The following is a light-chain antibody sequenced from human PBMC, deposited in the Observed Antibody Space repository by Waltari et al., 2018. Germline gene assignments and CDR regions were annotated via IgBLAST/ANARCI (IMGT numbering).Light chain of an antibody. CDR2: EVN. CDR3: CSYARAGTLL. J-gene: IGLJ2*01. V-gene: IGLV2-23*02. Sequence: QYALTKPAPVAGSPGQSITISCTGNYNDDETYNLFSCYQHSPGKAPKLLIYEVNRRPSGVSNRFSGSKSGNTASLTISGLQAEDEADYYCCSYARAGTLLFGGGTKLTVL. CDR1: YNDDETYNL.